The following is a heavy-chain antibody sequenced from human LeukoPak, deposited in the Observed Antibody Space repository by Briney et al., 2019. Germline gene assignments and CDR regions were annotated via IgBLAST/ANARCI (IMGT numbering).Heavy chain of an antibody. V-gene: IGHV3-21*01. D-gene: IGHD3-16*01. CDR1: GFTFSSYS. CDR3: ARERGSGDDAFDI. Sequence: GGSLRLSCAASGFTFSSYSMNWVRQAPGKGLEWVSSISSSSSYIYYADSVKGRFTISRDNAKNSLYLQMNSLRAEDTAVYYCARERGSGDDAFDIWGQGTMVTVSS. CDR2: ISSSSSYI. J-gene: IGHJ3*02.